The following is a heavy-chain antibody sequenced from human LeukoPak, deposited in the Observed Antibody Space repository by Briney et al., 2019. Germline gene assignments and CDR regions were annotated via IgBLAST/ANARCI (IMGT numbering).Heavy chain of an antibody. J-gene: IGHJ5*02. Sequence: ASVTVSCTASGYTFTCYYIHWVRQAPGQGLEWMGWINPNSGGTNYAQKFQGRVTMTRDTSISTAYMELSSLISDDTAVYYCARDPGSNWFDPWGQGILVTVSS. CDR1: GYTFTCYY. V-gene: IGHV1-2*02. CDR3: ARDPGSNWFDP. D-gene: IGHD3-10*01. CDR2: INPNSGGT.